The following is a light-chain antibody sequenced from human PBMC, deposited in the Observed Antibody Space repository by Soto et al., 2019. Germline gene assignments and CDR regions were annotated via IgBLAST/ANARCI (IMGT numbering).Light chain of an antibody. Sequence: DTQMTQSPSSLSASVGDRVTITCRASQDIRNELAWYQQKSVKAPKRLIYAVSSLESVVPSRFSGSRSGTEFTLTITSLQPQYFATYYCLQQNSYPHTFGQGTKVDMK. J-gene: IGKJ2*01. CDR2: AVS. CDR1: QDIRNE. CDR3: LQQNSYPHT. V-gene: IGKV1-17*01.